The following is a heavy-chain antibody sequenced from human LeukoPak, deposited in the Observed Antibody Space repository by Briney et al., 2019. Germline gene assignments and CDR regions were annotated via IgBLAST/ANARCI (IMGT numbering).Heavy chain of an antibody. D-gene: IGHD4-17*01. Sequence: PGGSLRLSCAASGFTFSGSAMHWVRQASGRGLEWVGRIRSKANSYATAYAASVKGRFTTSRDDSKNTAYLQMNSLKTEDTAVYYCTRHDEKMTTVTTVDYWGQGTLVTVSS. CDR1: GFTFSGSA. J-gene: IGHJ4*02. CDR3: TRHDEKMTTVTTVDY. V-gene: IGHV3-73*01. CDR2: IRSKANSYAT.